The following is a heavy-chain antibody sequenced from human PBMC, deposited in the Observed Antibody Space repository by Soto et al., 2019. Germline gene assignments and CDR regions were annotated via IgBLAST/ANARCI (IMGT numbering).Heavy chain of an antibody. CDR3: ARAEVVPAARNYYYYGMDV. J-gene: IGHJ6*02. V-gene: IGHV1-18*01. D-gene: IGHD2-2*01. CDR1: GYTFTSYG. Sequence: ASVTVSCQASGYTFTSYGISWVRQAPGQGLEWMGWISAYNGNTNYAQKLQGRVTMTTDTSTSTAYMELRSLRSDDTAVYYCARAEVVPAARNYYYYGMDVWGQGTTVTVSS. CDR2: ISAYNGNT.